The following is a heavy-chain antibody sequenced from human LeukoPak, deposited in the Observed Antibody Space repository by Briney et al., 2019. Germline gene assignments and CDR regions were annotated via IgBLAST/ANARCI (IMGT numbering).Heavy chain of an antibody. CDR3: ARGRVGGLRRENSPI. V-gene: IGHV4-34*01. D-gene: IGHD2-21*01. J-gene: IGHJ3*02. CDR1: GGSFSGYY. Sequence: SETLSLTCAVYGGSFSGYYWSWIRQPPGKGLEWIGEINHSGSTNYNPSLKSRVTISVDTSKNQFSLKLSSVTAADTAVYYCARGRVGGLRRENSPIWGQGTMVTVSS. CDR2: INHSGST.